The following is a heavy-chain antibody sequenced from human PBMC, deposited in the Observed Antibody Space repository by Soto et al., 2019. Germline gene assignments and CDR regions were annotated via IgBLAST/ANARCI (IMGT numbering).Heavy chain of an antibody. CDR2: VSGTTGSP. J-gene: IGHJ4*02. D-gene: IGHD7-27*01. Sequence: GGSLRLSFAASGFTFNNYAMSWVRQAPGKGLEWVSSVSGTTGSPSYADSVKGRFTISRDNSKSTVYLQMNSLRAEDTAVYYCAKDSGDRVEGLDCWGQGTLVTVSS. CDR1: GFTFNNYA. V-gene: IGHV3-23*01. CDR3: AKDSGDRVEGLDC.